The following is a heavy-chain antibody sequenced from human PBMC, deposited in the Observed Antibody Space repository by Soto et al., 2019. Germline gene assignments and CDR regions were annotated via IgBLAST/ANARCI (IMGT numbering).Heavy chain of an antibody. Sequence: DVQLVESGGGLVQPGGSLRLSCAASGFTFSSYWMSWVRQAPGKGLEWVANIKQDGSEKYYVDTVNGRFTISRDNAKNSLYVQMNSLRAEDTAVYYCAREKRANGYFDYWGQGTLVTVSS. CDR2: IKQDGSEK. J-gene: IGHJ4*02. CDR1: GFTFSSYW. V-gene: IGHV3-7*01. D-gene: IGHD6-25*01. CDR3: AREKRANGYFDY.